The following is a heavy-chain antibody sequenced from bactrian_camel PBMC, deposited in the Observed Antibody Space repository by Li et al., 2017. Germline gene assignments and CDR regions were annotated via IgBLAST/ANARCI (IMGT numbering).Heavy chain of an antibody. V-gene: IGHV3S54*01. CDR1: GSTTSLNC. CDR3: AAGRSFGVAWNPTDPATYNW. J-gene: IGHJ4*01. D-gene: IGHD1*01. Sequence: VQLVESGGGSVQPGGSLTLSCVVSGSTTSLNCMGWFRQPTGKEHEGVASIDLFHGATNYADFVKGRFTISRDNRKNTFDLQMISLKPEDTGMYYCAAGRSFGVAWNPTDPATYNWWGQGTQVTVS. CDR2: IDLFHGAT.